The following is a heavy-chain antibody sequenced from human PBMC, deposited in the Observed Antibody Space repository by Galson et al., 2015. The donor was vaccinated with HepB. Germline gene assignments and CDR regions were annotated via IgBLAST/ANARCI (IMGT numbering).Heavy chain of an antibody. CDR2: ISSSSTI. Sequence: SLRLSCAASGFTFSSYAMHWVRQAPGKGLEWASYISSSSTIPYADSVKGRFTISRDNAKNSLYLQMNSLRDEDTAVYYCARDPHYYDSSGYFDYWGQGTLVTVSS. J-gene: IGHJ4*02. CDR3: ARDPHYYDSSGYFDY. V-gene: IGHV3-48*02. CDR1: GFTFSSYA. D-gene: IGHD3-22*01.